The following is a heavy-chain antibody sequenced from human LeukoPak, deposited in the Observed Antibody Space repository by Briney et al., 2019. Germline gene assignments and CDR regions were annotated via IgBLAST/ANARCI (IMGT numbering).Heavy chain of an antibody. Sequence: GRSLRLSCVVSGFTFSSYGMHWVRQAPGKGLEWVALIWYDGSNKYYADSVKGRFTISRDNSKNTLYLQMNSLRAEDTAVYYCAKASRNCSRTSCYEYFQHWGQGTLVTVSS. V-gene: IGHV3-33*06. J-gene: IGHJ1*01. CDR1: GFTFSSYG. CDR3: AKASRNCSRTSCYEYFQH. CDR2: IWYDGSNK. D-gene: IGHD2-2*01.